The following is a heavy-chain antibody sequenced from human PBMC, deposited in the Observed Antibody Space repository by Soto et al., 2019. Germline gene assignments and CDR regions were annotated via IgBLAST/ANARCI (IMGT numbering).Heavy chain of an antibody. J-gene: IGHJ4*02. CDR1: GYTFSSYG. D-gene: IGHD6-13*01. Sequence: ASVKVSCKASGYTFSSYGMQWVRQAPGQRLEWMGWIKAGNDNTQYSQKFQGRVTITRDTSASTTYMDLSSLRSDDTAVYYCARDLAAADYWGQRTLVTGSS. CDR3: ARDLAAADY. CDR2: IKAGNDNT. V-gene: IGHV1-3*01.